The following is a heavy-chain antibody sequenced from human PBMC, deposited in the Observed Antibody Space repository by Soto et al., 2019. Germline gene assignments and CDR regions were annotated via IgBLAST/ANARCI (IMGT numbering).Heavy chain of an antibody. D-gene: IGHD2-2*01. Sequence: TLSLTCTVSGGSISSGDYYWSWIRQPPGKGLEWIGYIYYSGSTYYNPSLKIRVTISVDTSKNQFSLKLSSVTAADTAVYYCASYCSSTSCPGQGFDYWGQGTLVTVSS. V-gene: IGHV4-30-4*01. J-gene: IGHJ4*02. CDR2: IYYSGST. CDR1: GGSISSGDYY. CDR3: ASYCSSTSCPGQGFDY.